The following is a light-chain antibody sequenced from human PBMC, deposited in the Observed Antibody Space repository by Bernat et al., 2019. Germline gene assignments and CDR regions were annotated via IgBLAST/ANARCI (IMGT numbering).Light chain of an antibody. CDR2: DVR. V-gene: IGLV2-11*01. Sequence: QSALTQPRSVSGSPGQSVTISCTGTSSDVGGYNYVSWYQQHPGKAPKLMIYDVRKRPSGVPDRFSGSKSGDTASLTISGLHAEDEADYYCCSYAGSYTYVFGTGTKVTVL. J-gene: IGLJ1*01. CDR3: CSYAGSYTYV. CDR1: SSDVGGYNY.